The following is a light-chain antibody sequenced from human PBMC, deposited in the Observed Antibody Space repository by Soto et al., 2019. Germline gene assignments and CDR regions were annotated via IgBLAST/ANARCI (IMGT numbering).Light chain of an antibody. Sequence: EIVLTQSPATLSVSPGERFTLSCRASQSVGSNVAWYHQKPGQAPRLLIYGATNRATGISDRFSGRGSGTDFTLTISRLEPEDFAVYYCQQYGLSPGTFGGGTKVDIK. CDR1: QSVGSN. V-gene: IGKV3-20*01. CDR3: QQYGLSPGT. CDR2: GAT. J-gene: IGKJ4*01.